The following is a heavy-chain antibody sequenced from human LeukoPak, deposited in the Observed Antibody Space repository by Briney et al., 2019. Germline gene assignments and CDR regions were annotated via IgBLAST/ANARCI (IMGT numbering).Heavy chain of an antibody. CDR1: GFTFSSYS. CDR2: ISSSSSYI. J-gene: IGHJ5*02. CDR3: ARSGWRYCSSTSCYSWSDP. D-gene: IGHD2-2*02. V-gene: IGHV3-21*01. Sequence: KPGGSLRLSCAASGFTFSSYSMNWVRQAPGKGLEWVSSISSSSSYIYYADSVKGRFTISRDNAKNSLYLQMNSLRAEDTAVYYCARSGWRYCSSTSCYSWSDPWGQGTLVTVSS.